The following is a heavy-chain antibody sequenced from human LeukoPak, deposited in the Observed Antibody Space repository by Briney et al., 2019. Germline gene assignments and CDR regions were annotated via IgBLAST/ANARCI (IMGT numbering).Heavy chain of an antibody. Sequence: GASVKVSCKASGYTFTSYYMHWVRQAPGQGPEWMGIINPSGGSTSYAQKFQGRVTMTRDTSTSTVYMELSSLRSEDTAVYYCARALSLLLWFGEFGYWGQGTLVTVSS. J-gene: IGHJ4*02. CDR2: INPSGGST. CDR1: GYTFTSYY. V-gene: IGHV1-46*01. CDR3: ARALSLLLWFGEFGY. D-gene: IGHD3-10*01.